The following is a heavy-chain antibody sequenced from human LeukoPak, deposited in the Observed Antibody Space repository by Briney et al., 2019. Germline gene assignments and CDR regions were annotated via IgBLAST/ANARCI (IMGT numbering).Heavy chain of an antibody. J-gene: IGHJ4*02. CDR1: GYTFSDFG. Sequence: ASVKVSCKASGYTFSDFGITWVRQAPGQGLEWMGGIIPIFGTANYAQKFQGRVTITTDESTSTAYMELSSLRSEDTAVYYCATPRRGSWPFFDYWGQGTLVTVSS. V-gene: IGHV1-69*05. CDR2: IIPIFGTA. CDR3: ATPRRGSWPFFDY. D-gene: IGHD6-13*01.